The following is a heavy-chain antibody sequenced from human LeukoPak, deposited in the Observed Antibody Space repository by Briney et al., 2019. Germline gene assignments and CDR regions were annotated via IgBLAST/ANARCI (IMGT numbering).Heavy chain of an antibody. Sequence: GGSLRLSCGASGFTFSRYGMHWVRQAPGKGLEWVAIIWSDGSNKYYADSVKGRFTISRDNSKNTLYLQMNSLRAEDTAVYYCARDSSTTVTGAFDIWGQGTMVTVSS. CDR2: IWSDGSNK. CDR3: ARDSSTTVTGAFDI. J-gene: IGHJ3*02. V-gene: IGHV3-33*01. CDR1: GFTFSRYG. D-gene: IGHD4-17*01.